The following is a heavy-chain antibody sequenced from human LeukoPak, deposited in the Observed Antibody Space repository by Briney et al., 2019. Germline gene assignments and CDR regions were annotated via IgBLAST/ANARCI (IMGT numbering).Heavy chain of an antibody. D-gene: IGHD3-10*01. V-gene: IGHV7-4-1*02. CDR1: GYTFTSYA. Sequence: ASVKVSCKASGYTFTSYAINWVRQAPGQGLEWMGWINTNAGNPTYAQGFTGRFVLSLDTSVSTAYLQISSLKAEDTAVYYCARDESPISMVRGAPLYYFDYWGQGTLVTVSS. J-gene: IGHJ4*02. CDR3: ARDESPISMVRGAPLYYFDY. CDR2: INTNAGNP.